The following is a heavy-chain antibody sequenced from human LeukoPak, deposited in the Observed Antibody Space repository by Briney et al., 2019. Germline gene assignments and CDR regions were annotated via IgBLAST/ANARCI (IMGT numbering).Heavy chain of an antibody. CDR3: ATRKSTVTSYYYYYYMDV. V-gene: IGHV4-39*01. Sequence: PSETLSLTCTVSGGSISSSSYYWGWIRQPPGKGLEWIGSIYYSGSTYYNPSLKSRVTISVDTPKNQFSLKLSSVTAADTAVYYCATRKSTVTSYYYYYYMDVWGKGTTVTVSS. J-gene: IGHJ6*03. D-gene: IGHD4-11*01. CDR2: IYYSGST. CDR1: GGSISSSSYY.